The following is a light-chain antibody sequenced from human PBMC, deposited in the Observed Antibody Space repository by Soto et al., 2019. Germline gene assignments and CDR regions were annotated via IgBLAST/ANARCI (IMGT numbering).Light chain of an antibody. V-gene: IGKV3-11*01. CDR2: DAS. J-gene: IGKJ4*01. CDR1: QSVNNY. Sequence: EIVLTQSPATMSLSPGERATLSCRASQSVNNYLAWYQQKPGQAPRLLIYDASNRATGIPARFSGSESGTDFTLTISSLEPEDFAVYYCQQRSNWPLTFGGGTKVEIK. CDR3: QQRSNWPLT.